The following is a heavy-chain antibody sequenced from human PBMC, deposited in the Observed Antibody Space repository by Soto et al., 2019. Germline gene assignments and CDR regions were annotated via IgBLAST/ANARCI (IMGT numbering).Heavy chain of an antibody. J-gene: IGHJ4*02. CDR2: IRFDGSNI. CDR3: AKLGGDYGMFIY. CDR1: GIIFTGYG. Sequence: GGSLRLSCAVPGIIFTGYGMHWVRQAPGKGLEWVAIIRFDGSNIHYADSVKGRFTISRDNSKNTLYLQMNSLRAEDTAVYYCAKLGGDYGMFIYWGQGTLVT. D-gene: IGHD4-17*01. V-gene: IGHV3-30*02.